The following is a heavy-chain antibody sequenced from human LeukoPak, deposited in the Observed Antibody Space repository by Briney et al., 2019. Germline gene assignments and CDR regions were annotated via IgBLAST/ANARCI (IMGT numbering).Heavy chain of an antibody. D-gene: IGHD2-2*01. CDR2: IYYSGST. CDR1: GGSISSSSYY. Sequence: SETLSLTCTVSGGSISSSSYYWGWIRQPPGKGLEWIGSIYYSGSTYYNPSLKSRVTISVDTSKNQFSLKLSSVTAADTAVYYCAREADCSGSSCYSQFLDYWGQGTLVTVSS. J-gene: IGHJ4*02. V-gene: IGHV4-39*07. CDR3: AREADCSGSSCYSQFLDY.